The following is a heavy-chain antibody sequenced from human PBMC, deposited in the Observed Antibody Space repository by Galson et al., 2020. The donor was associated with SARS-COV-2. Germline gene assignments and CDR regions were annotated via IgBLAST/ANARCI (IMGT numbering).Heavy chain of an antibody. Sequence: TGGSLRLSCAASEFIFSSFEMNWVRQAPGKGLEWVSYISSGGSTIYYADSVKGRFTISRDDANNSLYLQMNSLRVEDTAVYYCAREGISVDAYDMWGQGTMVTVSS. CDR3: AREGISVDAYDM. V-gene: IGHV3-48*03. CDR1: EFIFSSFE. D-gene: IGHD1-26*01. J-gene: IGHJ3*02. CDR2: ISSGGSTI.